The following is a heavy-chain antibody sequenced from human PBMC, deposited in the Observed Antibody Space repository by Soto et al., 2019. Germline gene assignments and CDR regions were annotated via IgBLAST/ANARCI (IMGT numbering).Heavy chain of an antibody. CDR2: VFFDGSRE. Sequence: GGSLRLSCAASGFTFSNFGMHWVRQAPGKGLEWVAVVFFDGSREFYADSVKGRFSLSRDNSKNTMYLQMSSLRADDTAVYYCARDGYCSGIRCYSDNYYGLDVWGRGTRVTVSS. CDR3: ARDGYCSGIRCYSDNYYGLDV. CDR1: GFTFSNFG. D-gene: IGHD2-15*01. V-gene: IGHV3-30*03. J-gene: IGHJ6*02.